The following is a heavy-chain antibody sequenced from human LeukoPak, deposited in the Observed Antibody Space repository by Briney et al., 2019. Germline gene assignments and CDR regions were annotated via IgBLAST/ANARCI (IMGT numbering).Heavy chain of an antibody. CDR1: GFTFSSYG. CDR2: IRYDGSNK. CDR3: AGIDFDY. Sequence: GGSLRLSCAASGFTFSSYGMHWVRQAPGKGLEWVAFIRYDGSNKYYADSVKGRFTISRDNSKNTLSLQMDSLRAEDTAVYYCAGIDFDYWGQGTLVTVSS. V-gene: IGHV3-30*02. J-gene: IGHJ4*02.